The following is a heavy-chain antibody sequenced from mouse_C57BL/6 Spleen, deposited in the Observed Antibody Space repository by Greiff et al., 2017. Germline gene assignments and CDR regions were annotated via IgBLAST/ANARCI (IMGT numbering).Heavy chain of an antibody. CDR3: ARGPYAMDY. J-gene: IGHJ4*01. CDR1: GFSLTSYG. CDR2: LWGDGST. Sequence: VMLVESGPGLVAPSQSLSITCTVSGFSLTSYGVSWVRQPPGKGLEWLGVLWGDGSTNYHSALISILRNSKENSKSQVFLKLNSLQTADTATDYCARGPYAMDYWGQGTSVTVSS. V-gene: IGHV2-3*01.